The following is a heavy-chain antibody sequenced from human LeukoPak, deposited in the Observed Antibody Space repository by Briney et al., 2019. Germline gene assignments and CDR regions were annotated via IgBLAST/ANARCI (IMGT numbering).Heavy chain of an antibody. CDR2: FDPEDGET. D-gene: IGHD3-10*02. CDR1: GYTLTELS. V-gene: IGHV1-24*01. Sequence: GASVKVSCKVSGYTLTELSMHWVRQAPGKGLEWMGGFDPEDGETIYAQKFQGRVTMTEDTSTDTAYMELSSLRSEDTAVYYCATAPMAYPMLGAFDIWGQGTMVTVSP. CDR3: ATAPMAYPMLGAFDI. J-gene: IGHJ3*02.